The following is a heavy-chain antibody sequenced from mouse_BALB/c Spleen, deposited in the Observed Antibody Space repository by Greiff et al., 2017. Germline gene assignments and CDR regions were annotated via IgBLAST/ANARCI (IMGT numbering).Heavy chain of an antibody. V-gene: IGHV1S56*01. Sequence: QVQLQQSGPELVKPGASVRISCKASGYTFTSYYIHWVKQRPGQGLEWIGWIYPGNVNTKYNEKFKGKATLTADKSSSTAYMQLSSLTSEDSAVYFCARGDDYGFAYWGQGTLVTVSA. CDR3: ARGDDYGFAY. CDR1: GYTFTSYY. J-gene: IGHJ3*01. CDR2: IYPGNVNT. D-gene: IGHD2-13*01.